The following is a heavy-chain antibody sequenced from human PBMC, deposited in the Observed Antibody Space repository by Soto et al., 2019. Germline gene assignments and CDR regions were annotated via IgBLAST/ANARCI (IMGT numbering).Heavy chain of an antibody. CDR2: ISAYNGNT. J-gene: IGHJ4*02. D-gene: IGHD2-15*01. Sequence: QVQLVQSGAEVKKPGASVKVSCKASGYTFTSYGISWVRQAPGQGLEWMGWISAYNGNTNYAQKLQGRVTMTTDPSTSTAYMELRSLRSDDTAVYYCARDSYCSGGSCYRGYFDYWGQGTLVTVSS. V-gene: IGHV1-18*01. CDR3: ARDSYCSGGSCYRGYFDY. CDR1: GYTFTSYG.